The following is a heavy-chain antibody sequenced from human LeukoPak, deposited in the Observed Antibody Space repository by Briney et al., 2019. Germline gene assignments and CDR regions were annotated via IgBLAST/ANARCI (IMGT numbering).Heavy chain of an antibody. CDR2: INPDGRST. J-gene: IGHJ4*02. D-gene: IGHD4-17*01. Sequence: GGSLRLSCAASGFVFSNYWMHWVRQAPGKGPVWVSRINPDGRSTNYADSVKGRFTISRDNAKTTVYLQMNSLRAEDTAIYYCARQAAYGENGIAYWGQGTLVTVSS. V-gene: IGHV3-74*01. CDR1: GFVFSNYW. CDR3: ARQAAYGENGIAY.